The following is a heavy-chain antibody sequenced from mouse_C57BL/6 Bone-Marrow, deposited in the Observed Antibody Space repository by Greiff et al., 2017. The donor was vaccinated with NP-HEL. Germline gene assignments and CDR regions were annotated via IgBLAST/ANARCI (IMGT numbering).Heavy chain of an antibody. D-gene: IGHD2-2*01. CDR1: GFTFSSYG. Sequence: EVHLVESGGDLVKPGGSLKLSCAASGFTFSSYGMSWVRQTPDQRLEWVATISRGGSYTYYPESVKGRFTMSRDNANNTLYLQLRSLKSANTAMYYCASHGYASWFAYWGQGTRVTVSA. V-gene: IGHV5-6*01. CDR3: ASHGYASWFAY. CDR2: ISRGGSYT. J-gene: IGHJ3*01.